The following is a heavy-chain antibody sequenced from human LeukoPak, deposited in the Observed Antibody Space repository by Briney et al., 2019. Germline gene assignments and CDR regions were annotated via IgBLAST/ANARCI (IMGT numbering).Heavy chain of an antibody. CDR3: ARADYDYVWGSYRQYYFDY. V-gene: IGHV4-59*01. CDR2: IYYSGSI. CDR1: GGSISSYY. D-gene: IGHD3-16*02. Sequence: SETLSLTCTVSGGSISSYYWSWIRQPPGKGLEWIGYIYYSGSINYNPSLKSRVSISVDTSKNQFSLKLRSVTAADTAVYYCARADYDYVWGSYRQYYFDYWGQGTLVTVSS. J-gene: IGHJ4*02.